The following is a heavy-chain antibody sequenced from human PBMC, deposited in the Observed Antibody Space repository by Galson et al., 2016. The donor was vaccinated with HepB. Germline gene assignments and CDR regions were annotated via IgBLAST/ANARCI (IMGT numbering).Heavy chain of an antibody. CDR2: IGAGGDNI. CDR3: AKVRVTGIGRGYFEY. D-gene: IGHD1-20*01. CDR1: GFTFSDYY. J-gene: IGHJ4*02. V-gene: IGHV3-11*01. Sequence: SLRLSCAASGFTFSDYYMSWIRQAPGKGLEWVANIGAGGDNIYYADSVRGRFTVSRDNSKNTLYLQMNNLGAEDTAMYYCAKVRVTGIGRGYFEYWGQGTLVTVSS.